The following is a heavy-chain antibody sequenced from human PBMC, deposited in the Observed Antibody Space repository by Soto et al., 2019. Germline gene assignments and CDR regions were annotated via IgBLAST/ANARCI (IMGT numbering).Heavy chain of an antibody. CDR3: AREGELGYCSSTSCRHDAFDI. D-gene: IGHD2-2*01. CDR1: GYTFTSYA. V-gene: IGHV1-3*01. J-gene: IGHJ3*02. CDR2: INAGNGNT. Sequence: ASVKVSCKASGYTFTSYAMHWVRQAPGQRLAWMGWINAGNGNTKYSQKFQGRVTITRDTSASTAYMELSSLRSEDTAVYYCAREGELGYCSSTSCRHDAFDIWGQGTMVTVSS.